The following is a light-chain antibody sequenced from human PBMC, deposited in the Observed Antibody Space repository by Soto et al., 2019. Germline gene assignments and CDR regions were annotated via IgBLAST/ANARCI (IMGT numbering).Light chain of an antibody. CDR1: RSDVGAYNY. CDR3: CSYAGSYTRV. Sequence: QSALTQPASVSGSPGQSIAISCTGTRSDVGAYNYVSWYQQHPGKAPKLMISEVTNRPSGVSDRFSGSKSGNTASLTISGLQAEDEADYYCCSYAGSYTRVFGTGTKLTVL. V-gene: IGLV2-14*01. CDR2: EVT. J-gene: IGLJ1*01.